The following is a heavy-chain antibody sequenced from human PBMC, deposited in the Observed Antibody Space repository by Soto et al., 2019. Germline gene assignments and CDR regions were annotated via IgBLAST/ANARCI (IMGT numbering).Heavy chain of an antibody. CDR1: GYTFTSYY. V-gene: IGHV1-46*01. CDR2: INPSGGST. Sequence: ASVKVSCKASGYTFTSYYMNWVRQAPGQGLEWMGIINPSGGSTSYAQKFQGRVTMTRDTSTSTVYMELSSLRSEDTAVYYCARDSPTASYPYHYYGMDVWGQGTTVTVSS. CDR3: ARDSPTASYPYHYYGMDV. D-gene: IGHD3-16*01. J-gene: IGHJ6*02.